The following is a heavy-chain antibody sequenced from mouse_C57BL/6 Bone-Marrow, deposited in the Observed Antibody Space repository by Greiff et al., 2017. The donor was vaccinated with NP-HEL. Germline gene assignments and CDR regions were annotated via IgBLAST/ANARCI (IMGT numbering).Heavy chain of an antibody. CDR1: GYTFTDYY. Sequence: EVQLQQSGPVLVKPGASVKMSCKASGYTFTDYYMNWVKQSHGKSLEWIGVINPYNGGTSYNQKFKGKATLTVDKSSSTAYMELNSLTSEDSAVYYCARNGYYLPAMDYWGQGTSVTVSS. J-gene: IGHJ4*01. CDR2: INPYNGGT. D-gene: IGHD2-3*01. CDR3: ARNGYYLPAMDY. V-gene: IGHV1-19*01.